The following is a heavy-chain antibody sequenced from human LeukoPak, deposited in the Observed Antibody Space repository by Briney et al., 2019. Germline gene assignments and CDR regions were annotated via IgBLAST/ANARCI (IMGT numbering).Heavy chain of an antibody. CDR1: GFTFSSYG. J-gene: IGHJ4*02. V-gene: IGHV3-30*18. D-gene: IGHD1-14*01. CDR3: AKDPSKPPIWRNHLDY. CDR2: ILSDGSTQ. Sequence: PGGSLRLSCAASGFTFSSYGMHWVRQAPGKGLEWVASILSDGSTQYYGDSVKGRFTISRDNSRNTLYLQMNSLRAEDTAVYYCAKDPSKPPIWRNHLDYWGQGTLVTVSS.